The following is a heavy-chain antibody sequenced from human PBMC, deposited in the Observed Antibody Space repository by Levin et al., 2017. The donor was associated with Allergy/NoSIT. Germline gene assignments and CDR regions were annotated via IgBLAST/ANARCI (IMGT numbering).Heavy chain of an antibody. CDR3: ASLAVADHYYYYGMDV. CDR1: GGSISSSSYY. D-gene: IGHD6-19*01. Sequence: SQTLSLTCTVSGGSISSSSYYWGWIRQPPGKGLEWIGSIYYSGSTYYNPSLKSRVTISVDTSKNHFSLRLSSVTAADTAVYYCASLAVADHYYYYGMDVWGPGTTVTVSS. CDR2: IYYSGST. V-gene: IGHV4-39*02. J-gene: IGHJ6*02.